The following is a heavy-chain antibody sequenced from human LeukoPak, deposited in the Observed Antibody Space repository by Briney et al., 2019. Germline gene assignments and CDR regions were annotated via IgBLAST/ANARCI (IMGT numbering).Heavy chain of an antibody. D-gene: IGHD3-9*01. CDR1: GGSISSSSYY. CDR2: IFYSGST. J-gene: IGHJ4*02. V-gene: IGHV4-39*07. CDR3: ARDSYYDILTGFRQFDS. Sequence: SETLSLTCTVSGGSISSSSYYWGWIRQSPGEGLEWIGSIFYSGSTYYNPSLYSRVSISVDTSKNQFSLKLISVTAADTAVYYCARDSYYDILTGFRQFDSWGQGILVTVSS.